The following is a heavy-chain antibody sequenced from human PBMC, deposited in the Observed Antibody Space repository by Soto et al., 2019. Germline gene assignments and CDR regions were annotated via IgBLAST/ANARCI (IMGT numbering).Heavy chain of an antibody. D-gene: IGHD1-26*01. CDR2: IYPGDSDT. J-gene: IGHJ4*02. CDR3: ARREYLDY. CDR1: GYNFSKYW. Sequence: GESLTISCKASGYNFSKYWIAWVRQMPGKGLELVGIIYPGDSDTRYSPSFQGQVTISADKSTATAYLQWSSLKASDSAMYYCARREYLDYWGQGTLVTVSS. V-gene: IGHV5-51*01.